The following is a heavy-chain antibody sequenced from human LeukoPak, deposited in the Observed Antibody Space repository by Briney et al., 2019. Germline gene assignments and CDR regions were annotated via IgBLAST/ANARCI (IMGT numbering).Heavy chain of an antibody. CDR2: ISAYNGNT. CDR1: GYTFTSYA. D-gene: IGHD3-10*01. V-gene: IGHV1-18*01. CDR3: ARGDYYGSGSYYKKTVDY. Sequence: ASVKVSCKASGYTFTSYAISWVRQAPGQELEWMGWISAYNGNTNYAQRLQGRVTMTTDTSTSTAYMELRSLRSDDTAVYYCARGDYYGSGSYYKKTVDYWGQGTLVTVSS. J-gene: IGHJ4*02.